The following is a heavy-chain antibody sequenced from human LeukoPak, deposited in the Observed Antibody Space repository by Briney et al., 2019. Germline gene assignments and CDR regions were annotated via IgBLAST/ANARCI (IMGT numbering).Heavy chain of an antibody. D-gene: IGHD1-26*01. CDR3: TRESGAFSPFGF. Sequence: SGTLSLTCAVSGGSILTTNWWSWVRQPPAKGLEWIGEVHLSGASNYNPSLKSRVNMSIDKSKNQLSLELTSVTAADTAIYYCTRESGAFSPFGFWGQGTLVTVSS. CDR1: GGSILTTNW. V-gene: IGHV4-4*02. CDR2: VHLSGAS. J-gene: IGHJ4*02.